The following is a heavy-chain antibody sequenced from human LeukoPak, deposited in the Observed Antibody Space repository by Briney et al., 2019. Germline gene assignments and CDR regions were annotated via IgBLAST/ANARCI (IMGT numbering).Heavy chain of an antibody. J-gene: IGHJ3*02. CDR3: ARGVPIAAAVLGAFDI. CDR1: GGSISSYY. D-gene: IGHD6-13*01. Sequence: SETLSLTCTVSGGSISSYYWSWIRQPPGKGLEWIGYIYYSGSTNYNPSLKSRVTISVDTSKNQFSLKLSSVTAADTAVYYCARGVPIAAAVLGAFDIWGQGTMVTVSS. V-gene: IGHV4-59*01. CDR2: IYYSGST.